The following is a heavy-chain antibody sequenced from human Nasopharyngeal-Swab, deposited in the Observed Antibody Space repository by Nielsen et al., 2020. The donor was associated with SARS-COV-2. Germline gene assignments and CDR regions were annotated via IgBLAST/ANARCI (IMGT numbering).Heavy chain of an antibody. Sequence: GGQDPGKGVEWVGRIKSKTDGGTTDYAAPVKGRFTISRDESKNTLYLQMNSLKTEDTDVYYCTTDHLVVVVAATEDYWGQGTLVTVSS. V-gene: IGHV3-15*01. CDR3: TTDHLVVVVAATEDY. J-gene: IGHJ4*02. CDR2: IKSKTDGGTT. D-gene: IGHD2-15*01.